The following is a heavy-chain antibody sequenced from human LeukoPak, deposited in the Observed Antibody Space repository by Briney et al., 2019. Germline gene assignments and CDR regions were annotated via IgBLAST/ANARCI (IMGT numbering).Heavy chain of an antibody. CDR2: IYYSGST. J-gene: IGHJ4*02. D-gene: IGHD1-26*01. Sequence: SETLSLTCTVSGGSISSYYWSWIRQPPGKGLEWIGYIYYSGSTNYNPSLKSRVTISVDTSKKQSSLKLTSVTAADTAVYYCARDGYSAIDYWGQGTRVTVSS. V-gene: IGHV4-59*01. CDR3: ARDGYSAIDY. CDR1: GGSISSYY.